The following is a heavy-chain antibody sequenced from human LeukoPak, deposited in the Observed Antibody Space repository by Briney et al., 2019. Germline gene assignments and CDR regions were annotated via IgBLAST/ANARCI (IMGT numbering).Heavy chain of an antibody. CDR1: GYTFTSYG. V-gene: IGHV1-18*01. D-gene: IGHD6-13*01. J-gene: IGHJ6*02. CDR2: ISAYNGNT. CDR3: ARDRGSWYFFYYYYGMDV. Sequence: GASVTVSCTASGYTFTSYGISWVRQAPGQGLEWMGWISAYNGNTNCAQKLQGRVTMTTDTSTSTAYMELRSLRSDDTAVYYCARDRGSWYFFYYYYGMDVWGQGTTVTVSS.